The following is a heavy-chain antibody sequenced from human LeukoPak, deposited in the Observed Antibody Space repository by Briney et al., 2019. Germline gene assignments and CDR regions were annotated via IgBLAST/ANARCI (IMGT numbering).Heavy chain of an antibody. CDR2: INHSGST. CDR3: ARVIIMRAVLRANRGQNWVDP. V-gene: IGHV4-34*01. D-gene: IGHD3-10*01. J-gene: IGHJ5*02. Sequence: SETLSLTCAVSGGSFRGYYWSSIREPPEKGLEWMGEINHSGSTNYKPSLKSRVTISVDTSKNQFSLKLSSVTAADTAVYYCARVIIMRAVLRANRGQNWVDPWGQGTLVTVSS. CDR1: GGSFRGYY.